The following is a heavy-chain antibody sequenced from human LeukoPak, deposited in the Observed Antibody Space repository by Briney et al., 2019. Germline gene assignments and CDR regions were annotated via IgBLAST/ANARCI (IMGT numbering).Heavy chain of an antibody. CDR3: AGDYSGYYLSDAFDI. CDR2: IYSGGST. CDR1: GFTVSSNY. V-gene: IGHV3-53*01. Sequence: GGSLRLSCAASGFTVSSNYMSWVRQAPGKELEWVSVIYSGGSTYYEDSVKGRFTISRDNSKNTLYLQMNSLRAEDTAVYYCAGDYSGYYLSDAFDIWGQGTMVTVSS. J-gene: IGHJ3*02. D-gene: IGHD3-22*01.